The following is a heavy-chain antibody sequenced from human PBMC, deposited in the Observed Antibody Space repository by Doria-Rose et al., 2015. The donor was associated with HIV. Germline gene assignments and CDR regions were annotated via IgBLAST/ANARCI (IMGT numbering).Heavy chain of an antibody. J-gene: IGHJ4*02. D-gene: IGHD1-1*01. CDR1: GFTFTSYY. Sequence: VQSGAEVQKPGASAMVSCKASGFTFTSYYVHWVRQAPGQGLEWMGIINPSSSTTSYAQKFQGRVTLTRDTSTSTVYMELSSLRSEDSAVYYCARAVRNGWNELEDYWGQGALVTVSS. CDR2: INPSSSTT. CDR3: ARAVRNGWNELEDY. V-gene: IGHV1-46*01.